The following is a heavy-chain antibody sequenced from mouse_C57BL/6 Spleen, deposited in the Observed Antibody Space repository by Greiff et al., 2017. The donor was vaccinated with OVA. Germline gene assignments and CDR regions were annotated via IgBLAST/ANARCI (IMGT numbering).Heavy chain of an antibody. V-gene: IGHV3-6*01. CDR2: ISYDGSN. D-gene: IGHD1-2*01. CDR1: GYSITSGYY. J-gene: IGHJ4*01. CDR3: ARGLSHYYAMDY. Sequence: ESGPGLVKPSQSLSLTCSVTGYSITSGYYWNWIRQFPGNKLEWMGYISYDGSNNYNPSLKNRISITRDTSKNQFFLKLNSVTTEDTATYYCARGLSHYYAMDYWGQGTSVTVSS.